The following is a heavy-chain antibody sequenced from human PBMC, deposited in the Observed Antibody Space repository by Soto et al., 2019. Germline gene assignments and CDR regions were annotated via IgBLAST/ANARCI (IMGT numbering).Heavy chain of an antibody. V-gene: IGHV5-51*01. CDR1: GYSFTSYW. Sequence: GESLKISCKGSGYSFTSYWIGWVRQMPGKGLEWMGIIYPGDSDTRYSPSFQGQVTISADKSISTAYLQWSSLKASDTAMYYCARIKLVEWFFINVDVYDMDVWGQGTPVTVSS. D-gene: IGHD3-3*01. CDR2: IYPGDSDT. J-gene: IGHJ6*02. CDR3: ARIKLVEWFFINVDVYDMDV.